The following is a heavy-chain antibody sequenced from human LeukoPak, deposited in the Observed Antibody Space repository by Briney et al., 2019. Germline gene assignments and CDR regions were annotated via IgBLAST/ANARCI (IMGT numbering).Heavy chain of an antibody. D-gene: IGHD4-17*01. V-gene: IGHV1-8*01. Sequence: ASXXVSCKASGYTFTSYDINWVRQATGQGREWMGWMNPNSGNTGYAQKFQGRVTITRNTTIRKAYMELSSLRSEDTAVYYCARGLYYGDYVFGFDPWGQGTLVTVSS. CDR1: GYTFTSYD. CDR3: ARGLYYGDYVFGFDP. CDR2: MNPNSGNT. J-gene: IGHJ5*02.